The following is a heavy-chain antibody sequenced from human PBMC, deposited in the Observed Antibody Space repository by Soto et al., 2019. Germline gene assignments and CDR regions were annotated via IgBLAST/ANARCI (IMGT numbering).Heavy chain of an antibody. D-gene: IGHD4-17*01. V-gene: IGHV4-31*03. CDR2: IYYSGST. CDR3: ARGWVTVTTNHWFDP. CDR1: GGSISSGGYY. J-gene: IGHJ5*02. Sequence: SETLSLTCTVSGGSISSGGYYWSWIRQHPGKGLEWIGYIYYSGSTYYNPSLKSRVTISVDTSKNQFSLKLSSVTAADTAVYYCARGWVTVTTNHWFDPWGQGSLVIVSS.